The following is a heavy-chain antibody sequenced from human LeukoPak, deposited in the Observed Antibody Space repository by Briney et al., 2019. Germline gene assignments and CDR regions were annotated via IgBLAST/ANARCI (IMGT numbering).Heavy chain of an antibody. D-gene: IGHD6-19*01. Sequence: SSETLSLTCTVSGGSIINHYWSWIRQPAGKGLEWIGRIYSSGSANYSPLLKSRVSMSIDTSNNHFSLNLTSVTAADTALYFCARDVRYASGWSTPESWGQGTLVTVSS. CDR1: GGSIINHY. V-gene: IGHV4-4*07. CDR2: IYSSGSA. J-gene: IGHJ5*02. CDR3: ARDVRYASGWSTPES.